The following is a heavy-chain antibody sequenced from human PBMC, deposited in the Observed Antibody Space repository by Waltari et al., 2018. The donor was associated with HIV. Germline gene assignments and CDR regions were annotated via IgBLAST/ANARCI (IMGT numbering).Heavy chain of an antibody. V-gene: IGHV3-33*01. CDR1: GFTFSSYG. D-gene: IGHD2-8*01. Sequence: QVQVVESGGGVVQPGKYRRLSCAASGFTFSSYGMHWVRQAPGKGLEWLAAIFYDGSNKYYADSVKGRFTISRDNSKNTLYLQMNSLRAEDTAVYFCARDVWGNTGYFEFWGQGTLVSVSS. CDR3: ARDVWGNTGYFEF. CDR2: IFYDGSNK. J-gene: IGHJ4*02.